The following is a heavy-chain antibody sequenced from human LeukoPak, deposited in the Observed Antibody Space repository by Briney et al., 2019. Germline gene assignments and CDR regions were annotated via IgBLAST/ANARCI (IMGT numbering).Heavy chain of an antibody. J-gene: IGHJ4*02. CDR1: GFTFSSYA. Sequence: PGGSLRLSCAASGFTFSSYAMHWVRQAPGKGLEWVAVISYDGSNKYYADSVKGRFTISRDNSKNTLYLQMSSLRAEDTAVYYCAREEQQLLDLDYWGQGTLVTVSS. CDR2: ISYDGSNK. D-gene: IGHD6-13*01. CDR3: AREEQQLLDLDY. V-gene: IGHV3-30-3*01.